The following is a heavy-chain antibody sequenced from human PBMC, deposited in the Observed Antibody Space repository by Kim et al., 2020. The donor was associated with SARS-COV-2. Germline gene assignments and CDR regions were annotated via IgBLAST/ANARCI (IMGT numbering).Heavy chain of an antibody. D-gene: IGHD2-8*02. CDR3: AKLVVGTWFFDA. V-gene: IGHV3-23*01. Sequence: GGSLRLSCAASGFTFSTYAINWVRQAPGKGLEWVSSISGSGGNTFYADSVKGRFTISRDNSQNTLFLQMNSLRAEDTAAYYCAKLVVGTWFFDAWGQGTLVTVSS. CDR1: GFTFSTYA. CDR2: ISGSGGNT. J-gene: IGHJ4*02.